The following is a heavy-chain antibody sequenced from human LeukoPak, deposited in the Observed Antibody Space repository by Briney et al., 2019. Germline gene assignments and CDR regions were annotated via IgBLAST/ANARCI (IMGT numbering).Heavy chain of an antibody. CDR2: IKAGGSEK. Sequence: PGGSLRLSCATSGXSLSGHWMNWVRQPPGKGLEWVANIKAGGSEKYYVDSVKGRFTISRDDAKRTVDLQMDNLRTEDTAVYYCAYRNNFEYWGQGTLVTVSS. CDR1: GXSLSGHW. D-gene: IGHD1-26*01. V-gene: IGHV3-7*05. CDR3: AYRNNFEY. J-gene: IGHJ4*02.